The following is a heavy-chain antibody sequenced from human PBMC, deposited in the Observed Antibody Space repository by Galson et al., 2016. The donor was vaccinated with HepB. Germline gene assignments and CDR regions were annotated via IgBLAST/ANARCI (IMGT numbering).Heavy chain of an antibody. D-gene: IGHD3-10*01. Sequence: SVKVSCKASGGTFSSYATSWVRQAPGQGLEWMGGIIPIFGTANHAQKFQGRVTVTADDSTSTAYMEPSSLRSQDTAVYYCASHTRGQYDSGRYEFNYWGQGTLVTVSS. J-gene: IGHJ4*02. CDR3: ASHTRGQYDSGRYEFNY. V-gene: IGHV1-69*13. CDR1: GGTFSSYA. CDR2: IIPIFGTA.